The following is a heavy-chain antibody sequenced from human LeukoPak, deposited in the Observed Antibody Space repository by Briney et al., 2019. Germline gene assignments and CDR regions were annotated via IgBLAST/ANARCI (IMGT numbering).Heavy chain of an antibody. J-gene: IGHJ4*02. V-gene: IGHV3-66*04. Sequence: GGSLRLSCAASGFTVSNNYMSWVRQAPGKGLEWVSLIYSGGSTSYADSVKGRFTISRDNSKNTLYLQMNSLRAEDTAVYYCARQATHDYWGQGTLVTVSS. CDR2: IYSGGST. CDR1: GFTVSNNY. CDR3: ARQATHDY.